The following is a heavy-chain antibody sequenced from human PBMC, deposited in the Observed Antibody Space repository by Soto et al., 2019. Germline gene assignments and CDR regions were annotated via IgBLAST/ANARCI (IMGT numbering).Heavy chain of an antibody. V-gene: IGHV3-11*01. CDR3: ARDRNAAGSDY. J-gene: IGHJ4*02. D-gene: IGHD1-1*01. CDR2: ISSGSTNI. CDR1: GFTFSDFY. Sequence: GGSLRLSCAASGFTFSDFYMSWIRQAPGKGLEWISYISSGSTNIFYADSVKGRFTVSRDNAKNSVYLQMDSLRAEDTAVYYCARDRNAAGSDYWGQGTQVTVSS.